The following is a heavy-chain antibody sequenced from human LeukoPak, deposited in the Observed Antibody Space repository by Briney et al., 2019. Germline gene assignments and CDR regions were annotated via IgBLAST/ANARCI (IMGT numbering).Heavy chain of an antibody. Sequence: SGESLKISCKGSGYSFTSYWIGWVRQVPEKGLEWLGIIYPSDSDTRYSPSFQGQATISADTSISTAYLQWSSLKASDTAMYYCARHNSGRIDYWGQGTLVTVSS. V-gene: IGHV5-51*01. D-gene: IGHD6-19*01. CDR1: GYSFTSYW. CDR2: IYPSDSDT. J-gene: IGHJ4*02. CDR3: ARHNSGRIDY.